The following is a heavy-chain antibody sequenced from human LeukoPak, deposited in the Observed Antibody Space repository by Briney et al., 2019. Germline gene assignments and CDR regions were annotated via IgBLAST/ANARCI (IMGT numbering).Heavy chain of an antibody. CDR3: ARAEAAAGFDY. V-gene: IGHV4-61*02. J-gene: IGHJ4*02. CDR1: GGSISSGSYY. D-gene: IGHD6-13*01. CDR2: IYTSGST. Sequence: SQTLSLTCTVSGGSISSGSYYWSWIRQPAGKGLEWIGRIYTSGSTNYNPSLKSRVTISVDTSKNQFSLKLSSVTAADTAVYYRARAEAAAGFDYWGQGTLVTVSS.